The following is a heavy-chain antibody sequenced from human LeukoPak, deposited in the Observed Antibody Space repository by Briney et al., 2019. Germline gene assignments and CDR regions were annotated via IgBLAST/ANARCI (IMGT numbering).Heavy chain of an antibody. D-gene: IGHD1-26*01. V-gene: IGHV1-69*13. Sequence: SVNVSCKASGGTFSSYTISWVRQAPGQGLEWMGGIIPIFGTTNYAQKFQGRVTITADESTSTAYMELSSLRSEDTAVYYCARDRRWELLRASAFDIWGQGTMVTVSS. J-gene: IGHJ3*02. CDR1: GGTFSSYT. CDR3: ARDRRWELLRASAFDI. CDR2: IIPIFGTT.